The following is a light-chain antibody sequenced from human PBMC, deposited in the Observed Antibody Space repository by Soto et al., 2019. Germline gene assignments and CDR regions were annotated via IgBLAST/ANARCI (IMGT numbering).Light chain of an antibody. CDR2: EVS. J-gene: IGLJ1*01. CDR3: TSYTGDDFTFV. Sequence: QSALTQPPSASGSLGQSVTISCTGTSSDIGTYHYVSWYQQHPGRAPKLIIFEVSKRPLGVPDRFSGSKSGNTASLIVSGLQPDDEAEYHCTSYTGDDFTFVFGTGTKLTVL. V-gene: IGLV2-8*01. CDR1: SSDIGTYHY.